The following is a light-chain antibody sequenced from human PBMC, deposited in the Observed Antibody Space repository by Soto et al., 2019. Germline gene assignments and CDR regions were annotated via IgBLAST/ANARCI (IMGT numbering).Light chain of an antibody. CDR1: SSDVGGYNY. J-gene: IGLJ2*01. V-gene: IGLV2-14*01. CDR2: DVS. Sequence: QSALTQPASGSGYPGQSITIFCTGTSSDVGGYNYVSWYQQHPGKAPKLMIYDVSNRPSGVSNRFSGSKSGNTASLTISGLQAEDQADYYCSSYTSSSTLGVFGGGTKLTVL. CDR3: SSYTSSSTLGV.